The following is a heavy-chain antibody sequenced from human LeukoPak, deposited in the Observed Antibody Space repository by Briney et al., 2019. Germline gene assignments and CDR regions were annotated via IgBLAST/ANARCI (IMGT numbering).Heavy chain of an antibody. J-gene: IGHJ3*02. V-gene: IGHV4-59*08. CDR2: IYYSGST. Sequence: SETLSLTCTVSGGSISSYYWSWIRQPPGKGPEWIGYIYYSGSTNYNPSLKSRVTISVDTSKNQFSLKLSSVTAADTAVYYCARHRDDAFDIWGQGTMVTVSS. CDR3: ARHRDDAFDI. CDR1: GGSISSYY.